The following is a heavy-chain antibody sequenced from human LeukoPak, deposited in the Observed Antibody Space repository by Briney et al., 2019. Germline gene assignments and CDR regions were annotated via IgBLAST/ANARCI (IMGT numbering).Heavy chain of an antibody. CDR3: ARHTTLRYFDWLPFYYYYYMDV. CDR1: GGSISSSSYY. CDR2: IYYSGST. D-gene: IGHD3-9*01. Sequence: PSETLSLTCTVSGGSISSSSYYWGWIRQPPGKGLEWIGSIYYSGSTYYNPSLKSRVTISVDTSKNQFSLKLSSVTAADTAVYYCARHTTLRYFDWLPFYYYYYMDVWGKGTTVTVSS. J-gene: IGHJ6*03. V-gene: IGHV4-39*01.